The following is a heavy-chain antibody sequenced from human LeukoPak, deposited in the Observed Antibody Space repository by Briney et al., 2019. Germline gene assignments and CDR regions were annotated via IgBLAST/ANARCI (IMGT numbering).Heavy chain of an antibody. D-gene: IGHD2-2*01. CDR1: GFTFSDYY. V-gene: IGHV3-11*01. J-gene: IGHJ6*02. Sequence: GGSLRLPCAASGFTFSDYYMTWIRQAPGKGLEYVSHISRSGSSLYYGDSVTGRFSISRDNAKNSLYLQMNSLRVEDTAVYYCAREVVVVPDYYYYGLDVWGQGTTVTVSS. CDR3: AREVVVVPDYYYYGLDV. CDR2: ISRSGSSL.